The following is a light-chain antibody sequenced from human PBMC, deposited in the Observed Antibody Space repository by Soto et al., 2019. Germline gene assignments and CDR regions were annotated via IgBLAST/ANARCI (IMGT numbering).Light chain of an antibody. CDR2: EVT. CDR3: SSYTSSSTWV. Sequence: QSALTQPASVSGSPGQSITISCTGTSSDVGGYNYVFWYQQHPGKVPKLIICEVTNRPPGISNRFSGSKSGNTASLTISGLQTEDEADYYCSSYTSSSTWVFGGGTKLTVL. J-gene: IGLJ3*02. CDR1: SSDVGGYNY. V-gene: IGLV2-14*01.